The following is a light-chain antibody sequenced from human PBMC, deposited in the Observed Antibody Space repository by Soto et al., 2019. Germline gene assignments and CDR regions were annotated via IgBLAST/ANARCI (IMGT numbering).Light chain of an antibody. CDR2: AAS. CDR1: QYIRND. CDR3: LQDYIYSWT. Sequence: AIQMTQSPSSLSASVGDRVTITCRASQYIRNDLAWYQQKPGTAPKLLIHAASTLQSGVPSRFSGSGSGTDFTLTISSLQPEDFATYFCLQDYIYSWTFGQGTQVVLK. V-gene: IGKV1-6*02. J-gene: IGKJ1*01.